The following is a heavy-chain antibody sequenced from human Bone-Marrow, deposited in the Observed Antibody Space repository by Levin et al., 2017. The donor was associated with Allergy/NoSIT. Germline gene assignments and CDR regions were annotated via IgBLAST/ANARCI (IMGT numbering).Heavy chain of an antibody. CDR1: GFDVSSYG. CDR2: FSGGGGDT. J-gene: IGHJ4*02. CDR3: AKWNGYGDS. V-gene: IGHV3-23*01. Sequence: GGSLRLSCAASGFDVSSYGVTWVRQAPGKGPEWVSGFSGGGGDTHYADSVKGRFAVSRDTSKNTVYLQMSSLRAEDTAVYYCAKWNGYGDSWSQGTLVTVSS. D-gene: IGHD3-3*01.